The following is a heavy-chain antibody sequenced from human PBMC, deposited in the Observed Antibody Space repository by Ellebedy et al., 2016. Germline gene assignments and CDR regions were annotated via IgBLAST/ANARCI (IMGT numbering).Heavy chain of an antibody. D-gene: IGHD3-3*01. V-gene: IGHV1-69*13. J-gene: IGHJ6*03. CDR2: IIPIFGTA. CDR1: GGTFSSYA. CDR3: ARGATEDYDFWSGYIPYYYYYYMDV. Sequence: SVKVSXXASGGTFSSYAISWVRQAPGQGLEWMGGIIPIFGTANYAQKFQGRVTITADESTSTAYMELSSLRSDDTAVYYCARGATEDYDFWSGYIPYYYYYYMDVWGKGTTVTVSS.